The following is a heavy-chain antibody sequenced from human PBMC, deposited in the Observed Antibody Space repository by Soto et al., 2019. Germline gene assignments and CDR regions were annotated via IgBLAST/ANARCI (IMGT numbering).Heavy chain of an antibody. J-gene: IGHJ4*02. CDR2: INAGNGNT. CDR1: GYTFTSYA. V-gene: IGHV1-3*01. D-gene: IGHD3-22*01. CDR3: AQRGDTGSSGLFY. Sequence: ASVKVSCKASGYTFTSYAMHWVRQAPGQRLEWMGWINAGNGNTKYSQKFQGRVTLTRDTSTSTVYMELSSLTSEDTAVYYCAQRGDTGSSGLFYWGQGTLVTVSS.